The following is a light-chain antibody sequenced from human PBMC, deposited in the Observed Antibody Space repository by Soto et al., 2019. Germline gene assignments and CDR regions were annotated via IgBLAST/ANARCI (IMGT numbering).Light chain of an antibody. CDR3: QQYKNWGK. Sequence: EIVMTQSPATLSVSPGERATLSCRASQSVSSNLAWYQQKPGQAPRLLIYGASTRATGIPARFSGSGSGTEFTLTISSLQSEDFAVYYCQQYKNWGKFGQGTKVEIK. J-gene: IGKJ1*01. V-gene: IGKV3-15*01. CDR2: GAS. CDR1: QSVSSN.